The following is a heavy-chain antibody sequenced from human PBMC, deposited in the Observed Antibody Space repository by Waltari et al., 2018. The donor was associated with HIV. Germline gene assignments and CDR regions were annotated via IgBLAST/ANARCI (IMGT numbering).Heavy chain of an antibody. V-gene: IGHV4-61*01. J-gene: IGHJ3*01. CDR1: GDSVARGRFQ. CDR3: AREGPNFSDRSGFHYAHRGFDV. D-gene: IGHD3-22*01. CDR2: VIDTATG. Sequence: QLHESGPGLVKSSETLSLTCTVSGDSVARGRFQWTWLRLSPGDQVAWLGNVIDTATGTYKPSLGSRLSMAMDLSKSEFSLNLHSLTAAYTATYYCAREGPNFSDRSGFHYAHRGFDVWGQGTKVIVSS.